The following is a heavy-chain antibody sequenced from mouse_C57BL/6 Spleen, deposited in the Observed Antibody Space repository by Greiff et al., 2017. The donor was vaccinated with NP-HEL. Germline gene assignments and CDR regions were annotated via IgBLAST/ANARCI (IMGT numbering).Heavy chain of an antibody. Sequence: QVQLQQSGAELVKPGASVKISCKASGYTFTSYWMHWVKQRPGQGLEWIGMIHPNSGSTNYNEKFKSKATLTVDKSSSTAYMQLSSLTSEDSAVYYCARDYGSSYAYFDVWGTGTTVTVSS. V-gene: IGHV1-64*01. CDR1: GYTFTSYW. J-gene: IGHJ1*03. D-gene: IGHD1-1*01. CDR2: IHPNSGST. CDR3: ARDYGSSYAYFDV.